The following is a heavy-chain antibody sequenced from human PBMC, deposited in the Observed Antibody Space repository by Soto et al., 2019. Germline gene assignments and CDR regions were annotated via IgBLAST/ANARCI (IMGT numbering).Heavy chain of an antibody. CDR1: GGSSSGHY. D-gene: IGHD5-18*01. CDR2: INHSGGT. V-gene: IGHV4-34*01. J-gene: IGHJ4*01. CDR3: ARDLDTATYFDY. Sequence: SETLSLTCAVYGGSSSGHYWSWIRQPPGKGLEWIGEINHSGGTSYNPSLKSRVTISVDTSKNQFSLKLDSVTAADTAVYYCARDLDTATYFDYWGHGTLVTVSS.